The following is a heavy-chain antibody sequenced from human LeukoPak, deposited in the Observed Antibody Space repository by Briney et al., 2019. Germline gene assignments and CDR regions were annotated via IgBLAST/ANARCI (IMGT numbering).Heavy chain of an antibody. Sequence: PGGSLRLSCAASGFNFSTYGMHWVRQAPGKGLGWVAVISYDGINQYYADSVKGRFTISRDNSKNMLYLQMSSLRAEDTAVYYCAKDHVSSSSWFPDYWGQGTLVTVSS. CDR2: ISYDGINQ. V-gene: IGHV3-30*18. D-gene: IGHD6-13*01. J-gene: IGHJ4*02. CDR3: AKDHVSSSSWFPDY. CDR1: GFNFSTYG.